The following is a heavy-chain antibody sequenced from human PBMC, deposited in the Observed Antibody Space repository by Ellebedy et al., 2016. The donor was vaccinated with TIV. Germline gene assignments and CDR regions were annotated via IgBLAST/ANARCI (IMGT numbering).Heavy chain of an antibody. V-gene: IGHV1-2*02. CDR2: VYPTNGDT. CDR3: ARGDSSTWYLFDY. D-gene: IGHD6-13*01. J-gene: IGHJ4*02. Sequence: ASVKVSCKTSGYTFTAYHIHWVRQAPGQGLEWMGWVYPTNGDTIYAQKFQGRVTMTRDTSTRTAYMELNSLRSDDTAVYYCARGDSSTWYLFDYWGQGTLVTVSS. CDR1: GYTFTAYH.